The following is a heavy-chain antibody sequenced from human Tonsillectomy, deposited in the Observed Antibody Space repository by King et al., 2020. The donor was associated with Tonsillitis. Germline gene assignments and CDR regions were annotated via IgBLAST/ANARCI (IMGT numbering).Heavy chain of an antibody. V-gene: IGHV3-30*18. CDR2: ISFDGSHK. Sequence: VQLVESGGGVVQPGRSLRLSCAASGFTFSSYGMHWVRQAPGKGLEWVAVISFDGSHKYYRDSVKGRFTISRDNSRNTLYLQMNSLRAEDTALYCCAKGGRWWELSGWFDPWGQGTLVTVSS. CDR1: GFTFSSYG. CDR3: AKGGRWWELSGWFDP. J-gene: IGHJ5*02. D-gene: IGHD2-15*01.